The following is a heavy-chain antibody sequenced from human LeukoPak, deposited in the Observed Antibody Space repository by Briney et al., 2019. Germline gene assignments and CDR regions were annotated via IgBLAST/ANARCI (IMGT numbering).Heavy chain of an antibody. D-gene: IGHD6-19*01. V-gene: IGHV4-59*01. J-gene: IGHJ4*02. CDR2: IYYSGST. Sequence: SETRSLTCTVSGGSISSYYWSWIRQPPGKGLEWIGYIYYSGSTNYNPSLKSRVTISVDTSKNQFSLKLSSVTAADTAVYYCAASQLWYSSGWYYFDYWGQGTLVTVSS. CDR3: AASQLWYSSGWYYFDY. CDR1: GGSISSYY.